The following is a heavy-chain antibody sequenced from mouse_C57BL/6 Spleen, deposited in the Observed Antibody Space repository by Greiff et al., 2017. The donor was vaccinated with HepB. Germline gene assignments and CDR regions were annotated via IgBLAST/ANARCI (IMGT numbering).Heavy chain of an antibody. J-gene: IGHJ2*01. D-gene: IGHD2-4*01. CDR3: ARRKGDYDGGFDY. Sequence: QVQLQQSGAELARPGASVKLSCKASGYTFTSYGISWVKQRTGQGLEWIGEIYPRSGNTYYNEKFKGKATLTADKSSSTAYMALRSLTSEDSAVYFCARRKGDYDGGFDYWGQGTTLTVSS. CDR1: GYTFTSYG. V-gene: IGHV1-81*01. CDR2: IYPRSGNT.